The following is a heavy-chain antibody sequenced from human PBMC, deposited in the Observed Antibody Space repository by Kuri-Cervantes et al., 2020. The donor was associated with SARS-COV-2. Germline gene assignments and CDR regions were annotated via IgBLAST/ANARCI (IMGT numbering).Heavy chain of an antibody. J-gene: IGHJ4*02. Sequence: GSLRLSCAVYGGSFGGYYWSWVRQPPGQGLEWIGEINHSGSTNYNPSLKSRITISVDTSKSQFSLKLSSVTAADTAVYYCSRAGRSSGYYAYRPLPPKRNGVWYFDYWGQGTLVNVSS. CDR3: SRAGRSSGYYAYRPLPPKRNGVWYFDY. D-gene: IGHD3-22*01. V-gene: IGHV4-34*01. CDR2: INHSGST. CDR1: GGSFGGYY.